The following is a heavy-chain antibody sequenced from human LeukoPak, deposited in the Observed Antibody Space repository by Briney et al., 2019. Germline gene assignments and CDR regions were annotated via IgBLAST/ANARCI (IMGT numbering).Heavy chain of an antibody. CDR3: ARDLSVAGTSGFDY. V-gene: IGHV1-69*13. Sequence: SVKVSCKASGGTFSSYAISWVRQAPGQGLEWMGGIIPIFGTANYAQKFQGRVTITADESTSTAYMELSSLRSEDTAVYYCARDLSVAGTSGFDYWGQGTLVTVPS. CDR2: IIPIFGTA. D-gene: IGHD6-19*01. J-gene: IGHJ4*02. CDR1: GGTFSSYA.